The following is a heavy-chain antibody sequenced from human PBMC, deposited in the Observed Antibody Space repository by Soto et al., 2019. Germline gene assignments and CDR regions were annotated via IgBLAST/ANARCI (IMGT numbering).Heavy chain of an antibody. CDR2: IYPGDSDT. V-gene: IGHV5-51*03. CDR3: ARVSSGWYTPGYYYMDV. Sequence: GESLKISCKGSGYSFTSYWIGWVRQMPGKGLEWMGIIYPGDSDTRYSPSFQGQVTISADKSISTAYLQWSSLKASDTAMYYCARVSSGWYTPGYYYMDVWGKGTTVTVSS. D-gene: IGHD6-19*01. CDR1: GYSFTSYW. J-gene: IGHJ6*03.